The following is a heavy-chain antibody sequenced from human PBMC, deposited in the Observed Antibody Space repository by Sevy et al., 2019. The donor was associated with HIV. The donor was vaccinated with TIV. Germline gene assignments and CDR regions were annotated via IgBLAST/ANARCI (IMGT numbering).Heavy chain of an antibody. CDR1: GFTFSSYE. J-gene: IGHJ4*02. CDR2: ISNSGSTI. CDR3: ARDLPPSATTVAHFDY. D-gene: IGHD4-17*01. V-gene: IGHV3-48*03. Sequence: GGSLRLSCAASGFTFSSYEMNWVRQAPGKDLEWVSYISNSGSTIYYSDSVKGRFTISRDNAKNSLYLQMNSLRVEDTAVYYCARDLPPSATTVAHFDYWGRGTLVTVSS.